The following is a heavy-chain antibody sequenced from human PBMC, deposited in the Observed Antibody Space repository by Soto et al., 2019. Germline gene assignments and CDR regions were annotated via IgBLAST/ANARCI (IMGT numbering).Heavy chain of an antibody. Sequence: PGGSLRLSCVASGFTFSDYWMYWVRQAPGKGLEWVANIKQDGSEKEYVDSVKGRFTISRDNAKNSLFLQMNSLRAEDTAVYYCAREIEPWYSGSRIPWGQGTLVTVSS. CDR2: IKQDGSEK. J-gene: IGHJ5*02. D-gene: IGHD1-26*01. CDR3: AREIEPWYSGSRIP. CDR1: GFTFSDYW. V-gene: IGHV3-7*01.